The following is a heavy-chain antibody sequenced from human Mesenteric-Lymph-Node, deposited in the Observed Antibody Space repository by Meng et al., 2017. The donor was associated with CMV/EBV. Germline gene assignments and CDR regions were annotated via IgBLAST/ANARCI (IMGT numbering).Heavy chain of an antibody. J-gene: IGHJ4*02. Sequence: GESLKISCAASGFTFNTYGMSWVRQAPGKGLEWLSTVRGSGGSTYYADSVKGRFTISRDNSKNTLYLQMNSLRAEDTAVYYCEKDPVRPARPNYFDYWGQGTLVTVSS. V-gene: IGHV3-23*01. CDR3: EKDPVRPARPNYFDY. CDR1: GFTFNTYG. D-gene: IGHD6-6*01. CDR2: VRGSGGST.